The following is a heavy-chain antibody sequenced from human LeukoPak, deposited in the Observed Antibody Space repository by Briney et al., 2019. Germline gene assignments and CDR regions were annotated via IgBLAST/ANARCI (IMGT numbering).Heavy chain of an antibody. J-gene: IGHJ4*02. D-gene: IGHD6-25*01. CDR3: ARGGQRRVN. Sequence: PSETLSLTCAVYGGSFSGYYWSWIRQPPGKGLEWIGEINHSGRTNYNPSLKSRVTISVDTSKNQFSLKLSSVTAADTAVYYCARGGQRRVNWGGGPLVPVSS. CDR1: GGSFSGYY. CDR2: INHSGRT. V-gene: IGHV4-34*01.